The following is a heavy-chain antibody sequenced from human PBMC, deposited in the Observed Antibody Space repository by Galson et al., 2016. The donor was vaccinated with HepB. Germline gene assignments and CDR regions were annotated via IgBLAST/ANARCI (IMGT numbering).Heavy chain of an antibody. CDR2: IFYSGRT. J-gene: IGHJ6*02. D-gene: IGHD3-16*01. Sequence: LTCNFSGGSVSGPYYYWSWIRQPPGKGLEYIGHIFYSGRTTYNPSLRSRVTISLDTSENQFSLRLSSVTAADTALYYCAREFSHDNPAWGSYGMDVWGQGTTVTVSS. CDR3: AREFSHDNPAWGSYGMDV. V-gene: IGHV4-61*01. CDR1: GGSVSGPYYY.